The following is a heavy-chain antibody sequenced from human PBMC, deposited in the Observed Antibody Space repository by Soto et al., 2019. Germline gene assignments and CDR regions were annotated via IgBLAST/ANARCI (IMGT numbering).Heavy chain of an antibody. V-gene: IGHV1-18*01. CDR3: ARGHDIVVVPAATNYGMDV. J-gene: IGHJ6*02. CDR2: ISAYNGNT. Sequence: QVQLVQSGAEVKKPGASVKVSCKASGYTFTSYGISWVRQAPGQGLERMGWISAYNGNTNYAQKLQGRVTMTTDTSTSTAYMELRSLRSDDTAVYYCARGHDIVVVPAATNYGMDVWGQGTTVTVSS. D-gene: IGHD2-2*01. CDR1: GYTFTSYG.